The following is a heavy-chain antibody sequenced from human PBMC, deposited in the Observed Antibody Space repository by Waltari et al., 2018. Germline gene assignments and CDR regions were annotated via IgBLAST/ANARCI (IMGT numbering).Heavy chain of an antibody. D-gene: IGHD3-16*01. Sequence: EVQLVESGGGLVQPGGSLRLSCTPSGFTVGNNYMNWVRQAPGKGLEWVSLIYSGGSTYYADSVKGRFTISRDSSKNTLYLQMNSLRAEDSAVYYCARDGNGGGVWGRGTTVTVSS. CDR1: GFTVGNNY. CDR2: IYSGGST. J-gene: IGHJ6*02. V-gene: IGHV3-66*01. CDR3: ARDGNGGGV.